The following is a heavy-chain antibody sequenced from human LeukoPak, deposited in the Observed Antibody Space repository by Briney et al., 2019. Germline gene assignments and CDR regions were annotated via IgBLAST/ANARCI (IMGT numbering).Heavy chain of an antibody. Sequence: PSETLSLTCTVSGGSISSYYWSWIRQPPGKGLECIGYIYYSGSTNYNPSLKSRVTTSVDTSKNQFSLKLSSVTAADTAVYYCARLRFTDYYYYGMDVWGQGTTVTVSS. CDR2: IYYSGST. D-gene: IGHD3-10*01. CDR3: ARLRFTDYYYYGMDV. J-gene: IGHJ6*02. V-gene: IGHV4-59*08. CDR1: GGSISSYY.